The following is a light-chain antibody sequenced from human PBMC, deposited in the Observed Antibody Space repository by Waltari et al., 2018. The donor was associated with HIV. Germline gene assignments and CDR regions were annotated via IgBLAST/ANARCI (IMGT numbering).Light chain of an antibody. Sequence: QSALTQPRSVSGSPGQSVTISCTGTSSDVGGYNSVSWYQQHPGKAPKFMIYDVSKRPSGVPDRFSGSKSGNTVSLTISGLQAEDEADYYCCSYAGNYTLVFGGGTKLTVL. CDR1: SSDVGGYNS. CDR2: DVS. J-gene: IGLJ3*02. CDR3: CSYAGNYTLV. V-gene: IGLV2-11*01.